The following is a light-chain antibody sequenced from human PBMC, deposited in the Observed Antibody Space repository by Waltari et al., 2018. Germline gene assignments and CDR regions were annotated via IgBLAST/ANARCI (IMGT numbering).Light chain of an antibody. CDR3: SSYTSSSTRV. Sequence: QSALTRPASVSGSPGQSITISCTGTSSDVGHYNYVSWYQQHPGKAPKLMIYEVSNRPSGVSNRFSGSKSGNTASLTISGLQAEDEADYYCSSYTSSSTRVFGGGTKLTVL. CDR1: SSDVGHYNY. CDR2: EVS. J-gene: IGLJ3*02. V-gene: IGLV2-14*01.